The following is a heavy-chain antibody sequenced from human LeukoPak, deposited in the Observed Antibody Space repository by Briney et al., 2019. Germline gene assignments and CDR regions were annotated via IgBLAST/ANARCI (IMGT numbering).Heavy chain of an antibody. CDR3: ARLGVTIFGVVEQNWFDP. J-gene: IGHJ5*02. Sequence: WETLSLTCAVSGYSISSGYYWGWIRQPPGKGLEWIGSIHHSGSTYYNPSLKRRDTISVDTSTNQFSLKLSSVTAADTAVYYCARLGVTIFGVVEQNWFDPWGQGTLVTVSS. CDR2: IHHSGST. D-gene: IGHD3-3*01. CDR1: GYSISSGYY. V-gene: IGHV4-38-2*01.